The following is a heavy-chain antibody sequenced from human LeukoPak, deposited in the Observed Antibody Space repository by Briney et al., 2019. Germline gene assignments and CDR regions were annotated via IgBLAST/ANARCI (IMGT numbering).Heavy chain of an antibody. D-gene: IGHD6-19*01. CDR3: AIIAVGNYFDY. CDR2: IYSGGTT. V-gene: IGHV3-53*01. Sequence: PGGSLRLSCAASGFTVSSNYMSRVRQAPGKGLEWVSVIYSGGTTYYADSVKGRFTISRDNSKNTLYLQMNSLRAEDTAVYYCAIIAVGNYFDYWGQGTLVTVSS. CDR1: GFTVSSNY. J-gene: IGHJ4*02.